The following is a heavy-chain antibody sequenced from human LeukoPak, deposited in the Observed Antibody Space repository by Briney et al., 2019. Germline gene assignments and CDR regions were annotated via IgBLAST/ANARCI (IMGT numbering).Heavy chain of an antibody. CDR3: ARAPLAYCGGDCSPGYYYYMDV. CDR2: IGSTI. CDR1: GFTFSDYY. J-gene: IGHJ6*03. D-gene: IGHD2-21*01. Sequence: GGSLRLSCAASGFTFSDYYMSWIRQAPGKGLEWVSYIGSTIHYADSVKGRFTISRDNAKNSLYLQMNSLRAEDTAVYYCARAPLAYCGGDCSPGYYYYMDVWGKGTTVTVSS. V-gene: IGHV3-11*04.